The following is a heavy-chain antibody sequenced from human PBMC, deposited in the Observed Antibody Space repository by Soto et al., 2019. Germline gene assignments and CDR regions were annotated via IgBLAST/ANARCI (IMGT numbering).Heavy chain of an antibody. V-gene: IGHV4-59*01. Sequence: SETLSLTCTVSGGSINNYYCNWVRQPPGKGLEWIGYISYSGSTNYNPSLKSRVTISVDTSKNQFSLKLSSVTAADTAVYYCAREGVSSSWYNYFAMDVWGQGTTVTVS. D-gene: IGHD6-13*01. CDR3: AREGVSSSWYNYFAMDV. J-gene: IGHJ6*02. CDR1: GGSINNYY. CDR2: ISYSGST.